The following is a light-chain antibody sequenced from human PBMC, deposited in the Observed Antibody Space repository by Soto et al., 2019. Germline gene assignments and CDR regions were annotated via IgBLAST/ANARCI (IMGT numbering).Light chain of an antibody. CDR1: QGIRND. CDR2: AAS. CDR3: LQDYIYPLT. J-gene: IGKJ4*01. V-gene: IGKV1-6*01. Sequence: AIQMTQSPSSLSASVGDRVTITCRASQGIRNDLGWYQQKPGKAPNLLIYAASSLQSGVPSRFSGSGSGINFTLTISSLQPEDFATYFCLQDYIYPLTFGGGTKVEIK.